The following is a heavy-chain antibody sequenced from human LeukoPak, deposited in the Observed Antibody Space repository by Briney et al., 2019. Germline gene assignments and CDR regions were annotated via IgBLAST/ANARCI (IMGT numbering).Heavy chain of an antibody. CDR3: AKGRGYSYGPWGYFDY. Sequence: GGSLRLSCAASGFTFSSYGMHWVRQAPGKGLEWVAFIRYDGSNKYYADSVKGRFTISRDNSKNTLYLQMNSLRAEDTAVYYCAKGRGYSYGPWGYFDYWGQGTLVTVSS. CDR1: GFTFSSYG. CDR2: IRYDGSNK. J-gene: IGHJ4*02. D-gene: IGHD5-18*01. V-gene: IGHV3-30*02.